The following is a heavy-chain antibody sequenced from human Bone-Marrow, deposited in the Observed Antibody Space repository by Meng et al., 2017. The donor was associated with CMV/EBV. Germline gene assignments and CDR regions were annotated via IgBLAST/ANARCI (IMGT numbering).Heavy chain of an antibody. D-gene: IGHD3-10*01. J-gene: IGHJ6*02. CDR2: IYYSGST. CDR1: GGSISSSSYY. V-gene: IGHV4-39*07. Sequence: SETLSLTCTVSGGSISSSSYYWGWIRQPPGKGLEWIGSIYYSGSTYYNPSLKSRVTISVDTSENQFSLKLSSVTAADTAVYYCAREWAGSGSSYGMDVWGQGTTVTVSS. CDR3: AREWAGSGSSYGMDV.